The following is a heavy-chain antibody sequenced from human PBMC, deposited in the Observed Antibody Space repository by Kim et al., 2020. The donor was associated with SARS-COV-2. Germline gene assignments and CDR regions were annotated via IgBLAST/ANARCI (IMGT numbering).Heavy chain of an antibody. CDR2: INHSGST. Sequence: SETLSLTCAVYGGSFSGYYWSWIRQPPGKGLEWIGEINHSGSTNYNPSLKSRVTISVDTSKNQFSLKLSSVTAADTAVYYCARGKAEILGMRLGNWFDPWGQGTLVTVSS. V-gene: IGHV4-34*01. CDR1: GGSFSGYY. J-gene: IGHJ5*02. D-gene: IGHD7-27*01. CDR3: ARGKAEILGMRLGNWFDP.